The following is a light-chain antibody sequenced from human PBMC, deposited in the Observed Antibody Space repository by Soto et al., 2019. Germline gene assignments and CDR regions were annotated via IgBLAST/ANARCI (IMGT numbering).Light chain of an antibody. CDR3: QQYNAYSWT. CDR1: QNIKTW. Sequence: DIHMTQSPSTLSASVGDRFTITCRASQNIKTWLAWYQQKAGKAPKLLIYEASTLEGGVPSRFGGSGSGTDFTLTISSLQPEDFATYYCQQYNAYSWTFGQGTKVDIK. CDR2: EAS. J-gene: IGKJ1*01. V-gene: IGKV1-5*03.